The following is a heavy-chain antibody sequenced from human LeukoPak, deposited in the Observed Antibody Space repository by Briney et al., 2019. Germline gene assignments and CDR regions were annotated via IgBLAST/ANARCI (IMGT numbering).Heavy chain of an antibody. D-gene: IGHD6-19*01. V-gene: IGHV3-23*01. CDR1: GFTFSNYA. CDR2: ISGSGGST. Sequence: GGSLRLSCAASGFTFSNYAMRWVRQAPGKGLEWVSAISGSGGSTYYADSVRGRFTISRDNSKNTLYLQMNSLRAEDTAVYYCACHSSGWEIHYWGQGTLVTVSS. CDR3: ACHSSGWEIHY. J-gene: IGHJ4*02.